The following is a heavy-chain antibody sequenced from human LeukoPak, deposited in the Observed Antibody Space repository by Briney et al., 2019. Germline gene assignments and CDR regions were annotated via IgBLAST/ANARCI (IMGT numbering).Heavy chain of an antibody. CDR2: SYYSGST. V-gene: IGHV4-39*01. CDR1: GGSISSRTYY. CDR3: ARLADCSSTSCHDY. Sequence: PSETLSLTCTVSGGSISSRTYYWGWIRQPPGKGLEWIGSSYYSGSTYYNPSLKSRVTISVDSSKNQFSLKLRSVTAADTAVYYCARLADCSSTSCHDYWGQGTLVTVSS. J-gene: IGHJ4*02. D-gene: IGHD2-2*01.